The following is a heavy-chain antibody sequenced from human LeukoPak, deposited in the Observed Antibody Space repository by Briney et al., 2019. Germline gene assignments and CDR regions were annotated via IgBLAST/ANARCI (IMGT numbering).Heavy chain of an antibody. Sequence: PGGSLRLSCTASGFSFGDDAWSWFRQAPGRGLEFVSFIRKKGYGETTDYAASVRGRFTISRDDAKSTAYLQMNSLEIGDTALYYCSRGLHDYGDSNYYFDQWGRGTQVTVSS. CDR3: SRGLHDYGDSNYYFDQ. CDR2: IRKKGYGETT. D-gene: IGHD4-17*01. CDR1: GFSFGDDA. V-gene: IGHV3-49*03. J-gene: IGHJ4*02.